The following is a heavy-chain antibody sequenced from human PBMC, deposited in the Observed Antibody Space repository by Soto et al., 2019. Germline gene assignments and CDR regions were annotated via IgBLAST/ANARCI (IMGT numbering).Heavy chain of an antibody. CDR1: GFTFSSYG. CDR2: IWYDGSKK. J-gene: IGHJ6*02. Sequence: QVQLVESGGGVVQPGRSLRLSCAASGFTFSSYGMHWVRQAPGKGLEWVAVIWYDGSKKYYADSVKGRFTISRDNSKNTLYLQMNSLRAEDRAVYYCASEYCSGGRCYYYGMDVWGQGTTVTVSS. D-gene: IGHD2-15*01. CDR3: ASEYCSGGRCYYYGMDV. V-gene: IGHV3-33*01.